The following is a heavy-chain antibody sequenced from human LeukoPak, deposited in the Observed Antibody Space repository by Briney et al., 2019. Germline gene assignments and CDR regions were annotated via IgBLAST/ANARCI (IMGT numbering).Heavy chain of an antibody. CDR1: GFTFSSYW. J-gene: IGHJ4*02. D-gene: IGHD2-2*01. CDR2: IKQDGSEK. CDR3: ARSGVVVVPAAIAY. Sequence: PGGSLRLSCAASGFTFSSYWMSWVRQAPGKGLEWVANIKQDGSEKYYVDSEKGRFTISRDNAKNSLYLQMNSLRAEDTAVYYCARSGVVVVPAAIAYWGQGTLVTVSS. V-gene: IGHV3-7*01.